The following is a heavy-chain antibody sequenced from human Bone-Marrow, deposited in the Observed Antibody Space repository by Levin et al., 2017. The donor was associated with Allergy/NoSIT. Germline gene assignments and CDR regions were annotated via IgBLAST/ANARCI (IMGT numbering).Heavy chain of an antibody. Sequence: PGESLKISCAASGFTFTSYSMNWVRQAPGKGLEWVASMTSTNYRYYADSLRGRFTISRDDAKSSLSLEMSSLRAEDTAVYYCARGRPHIVSSGTFEEQSTYFYGMNVWGQGTTVIVSS. CDR2: MTSTNYR. J-gene: IGHJ6*02. V-gene: IGHV3-21*01. CDR3: ARGRPHIVSSGTFEEQSTYFYGMNV. D-gene: IGHD1/OR15-1a*01. CDR1: GFTFTSYS.